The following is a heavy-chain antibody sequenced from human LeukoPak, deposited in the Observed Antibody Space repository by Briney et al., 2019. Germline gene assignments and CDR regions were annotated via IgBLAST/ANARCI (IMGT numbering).Heavy chain of an antibody. CDR3: AREITYYDFWSGYYEGESYFDY. CDR2: ISAHNGNT. V-gene: IGHV1-18*01. D-gene: IGHD3-3*01. J-gene: IGHJ4*02. Sequence: ASVKVSCKASGYTFTTYGISWVRQAPGQGLEWMGWISAHNGNTNYAQEVQGRVTITTDTSTSTAYMELRSLRSDDTAVYYCAREITYYDFWSGYYEGESYFDYWGQGTLVTVSS. CDR1: GYTFTTYG.